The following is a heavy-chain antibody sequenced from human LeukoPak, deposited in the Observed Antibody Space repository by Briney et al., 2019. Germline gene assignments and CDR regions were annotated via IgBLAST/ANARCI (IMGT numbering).Heavy chain of an antibody. D-gene: IGHD3-3*01. V-gene: IGHV1-69*05. CDR3: ARGKNYDFWSGYSFDY. CDR1: GGTFSSYA. Sequence: GASVKVSCKASGGTFSSYAISWVRQAPGQGLEWMGGIIPIFGIANYIQKFQGRVTITTDESTGTAYMELSSLRSEDTAVYYCARGKNYDFWSGYSFDYWGQGTLVTVSS. J-gene: IGHJ4*02. CDR2: IIPIFGIA.